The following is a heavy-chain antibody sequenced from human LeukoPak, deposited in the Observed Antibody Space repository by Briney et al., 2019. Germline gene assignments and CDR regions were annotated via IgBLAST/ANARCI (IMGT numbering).Heavy chain of an antibody. Sequence: SETLSLTCAVYGGSFSGYYWSWIRQPPGKGLEWIGEINHSGSTNYNPSLKSRVTISVDTSKNQFSLRLRSMTAADTAVYYCARDGLAARKVSFDYWGQGTLVTVSS. CDR3: ARDGLAARKVSFDY. CDR2: INHSGST. J-gene: IGHJ4*02. CDR1: GGSFSGYY. D-gene: IGHD6-6*01. V-gene: IGHV4-34*01.